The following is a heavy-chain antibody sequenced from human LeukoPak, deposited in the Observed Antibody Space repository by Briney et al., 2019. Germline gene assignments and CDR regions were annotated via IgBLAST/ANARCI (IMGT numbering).Heavy chain of an antibody. D-gene: IGHD2-21*02. Sequence: GGSLRLSCAASGFTFNNYAMHWVRQAPGKGLEWVAVISYDGSNKYYADSVKGRFTISRDNSKNTLYLQMNSLRAEDTAVCYCARLESGGDCPWGQGTLVTVSS. CDR1: GFTFNNYA. J-gene: IGHJ5*02. V-gene: IGHV3-30-3*01. CDR2: ISYDGSNK. CDR3: ARLESGGDCP.